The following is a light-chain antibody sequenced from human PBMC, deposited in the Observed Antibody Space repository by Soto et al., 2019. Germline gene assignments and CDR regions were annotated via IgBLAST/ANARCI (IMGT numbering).Light chain of an antibody. V-gene: IGKV3-20*01. Sequence: EIVLTQSPGTLSLSPGERATLSCRASQTVSSTYLSWYQQKPGQAPRLLIYDASSRATGIPDRFSGSGSGKDFTLTISRLEPEDFAVYYCQQYGISPPWTFGQGTKVEIK. CDR3: QQYGISPPWT. J-gene: IGKJ1*01. CDR1: QTVSSTY. CDR2: DAS.